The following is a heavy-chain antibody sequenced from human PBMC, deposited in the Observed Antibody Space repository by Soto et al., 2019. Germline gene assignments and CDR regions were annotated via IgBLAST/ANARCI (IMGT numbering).Heavy chain of an antibody. V-gene: IGHV3-33*01. J-gene: IGHJ4*02. D-gene: IGHD6-19*01. Sequence: QVQLVESGGGVVQPGRSLRLSCAASGFTFSSYGMHWVRQAPGKGLEWVAVIWYDGSNKYYADSVKGRFTISRDNSKNTLYLQMNILRAEDTAVYYCARDLPSRAVAGTRYWGQGTLVTVSS. CDR1: GFTFSSYG. CDR2: IWYDGSNK. CDR3: ARDLPSRAVAGTRY.